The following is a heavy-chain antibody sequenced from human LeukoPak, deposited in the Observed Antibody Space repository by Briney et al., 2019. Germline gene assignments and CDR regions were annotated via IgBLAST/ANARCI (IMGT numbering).Heavy chain of an antibody. CDR2: ISSSGSTI. CDR1: GFTFSSYE. D-gene: IGHD2-15*01. CDR3: ARDRKYSCSGGSCYFDY. V-gene: IGHV3-48*03. J-gene: IGHJ4*02. Sequence: GRSLRLSCAASGFTFSSYEMNWVRQAPGKGLEWVSYISSSGSTIYYADSVKGRFTISRDNAKNSLYLQMNSLRAEDTAVYYCARDRKYSCSGGSCYFDYWGQGTLVTVSS.